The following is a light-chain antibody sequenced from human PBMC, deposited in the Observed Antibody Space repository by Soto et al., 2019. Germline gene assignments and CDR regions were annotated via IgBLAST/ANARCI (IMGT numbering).Light chain of an antibody. CDR3: KKYNSAPQT. CDR2: AAS. Sequence: DIQTTQSPSSLSASVGDRVTITCRASQAISNYLAWYQQKPGKVPKLLIYAASTLQSGVPSRFSGGGSGTDFTLAISSLQPEEVATYYCKKYNSAPQTVGKGTKVDIK. V-gene: IGKV1-27*01. CDR1: QAISNY. J-gene: IGKJ1*01.